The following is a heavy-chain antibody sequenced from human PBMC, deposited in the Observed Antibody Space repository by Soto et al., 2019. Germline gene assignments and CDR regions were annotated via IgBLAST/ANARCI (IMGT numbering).Heavy chain of an antibody. J-gene: IGHJ6*02. Sequence: SVKVSCKASGFTFSSSAVQWVRQARGQRLEWIGWIVVGSGNTNYAQKFQERVTITRDMSTSTAYMELSSLRSEDTAVYYCAAAARRWFGELDYGMDVWGQGTTVTVSS. CDR1: GFTFSSSA. CDR2: IVVGSGNT. D-gene: IGHD3-10*01. CDR3: AAAARRWFGELDYGMDV. V-gene: IGHV1-58*01.